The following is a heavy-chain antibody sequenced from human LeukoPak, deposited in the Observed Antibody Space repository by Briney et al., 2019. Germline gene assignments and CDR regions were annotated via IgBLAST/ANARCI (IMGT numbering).Heavy chain of an antibody. Sequence: PGGSLRLSCEASGFTFSAYAMTWVRHAPGKGLEWVSSIGSDNKPHYSESVKGRFTISRDNAKNSLYLQMHSLRAEDTAVYYCARGYYFDYWGQGTLVTVSS. J-gene: IGHJ4*02. CDR2: IGSDNKP. V-gene: IGHV3-69-1*01. CDR3: ARGYYFDY. CDR1: GFTFSAYA.